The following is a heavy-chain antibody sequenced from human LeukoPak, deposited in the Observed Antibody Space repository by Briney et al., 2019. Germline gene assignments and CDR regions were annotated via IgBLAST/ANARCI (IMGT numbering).Heavy chain of an antibody. D-gene: IGHD1-26*01. J-gene: IGHJ3*02. CDR1: GYIFTEYF. V-gene: IGHV1-2*02. CDR3: ATFYSGSYWMLFDI. Sequence: GASVKVSCKASGYIFTEYFIHWVRQAPGQGLEWMGWINPYSGGTNYVQKFQGRVTMTEDTSTDTAYMELSSLRSEDTAVYYCATFYSGSYWMLFDIWGQGTMVTVSS. CDR2: INPYSGGT.